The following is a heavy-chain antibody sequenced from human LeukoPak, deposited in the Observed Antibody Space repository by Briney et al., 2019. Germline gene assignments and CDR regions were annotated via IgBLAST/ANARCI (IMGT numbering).Heavy chain of an antibody. J-gene: IGHJ4*02. CDR3: ARSSTAMAVPNFDY. D-gene: IGHD5-18*01. Sequence: ASVKVSCKASGYTFTGYYLHWVRQAPGQGLEWMGRINPNSGGTNYAQKFQGRVTMTRDTSISTAYMELSRLRSDDTAVYYCARSSTAMAVPNFDYWGQGTLVTVSS. V-gene: IGHV1-2*06. CDR1: GYTFTGYY. CDR2: INPNSGGT.